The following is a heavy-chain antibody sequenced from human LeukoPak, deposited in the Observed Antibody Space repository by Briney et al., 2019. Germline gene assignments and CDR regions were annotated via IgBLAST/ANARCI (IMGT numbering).Heavy chain of an antibody. Sequence: ASVKVSCKASGYTFTGYYMHWVRQAPGQGLEWMGWINPNSGGTNYAQKFQGRVTMTRDTSISTAYMELSRLRSDDTAVYYCARQYYDSSDLNWFDPWGQGTLVTVSS. V-gene: IGHV1-2*02. CDR3: ARQYYDSSDLNWFDP. D-gene: IGHD3-22*01. CDR1: GYTFTGYY. CDR2: INPNSGGT. J-gene: IGHJ5*02.